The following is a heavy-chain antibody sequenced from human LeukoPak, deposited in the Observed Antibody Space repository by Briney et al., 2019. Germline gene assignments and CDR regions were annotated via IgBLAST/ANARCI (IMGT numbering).Heavy chain of an antibody. V-gene: IGHV3-9*01. CDR2: ISWSSGII. CDR1: GFIFDDHG. D-gene: IGHD3-16*01. CDR3: ARGSYDPRFDY. J-gene: IGHJ4*02. Sequence: GGSLRLSCAASGFIFDDHGMHWVRQAPGKGLEWVSGISWSSGIIGYADSVKGRFTISRDNAKNSLDLQMESLRAEDTAVYYCARGSYDPRFDYWGQGTLVTVSS.